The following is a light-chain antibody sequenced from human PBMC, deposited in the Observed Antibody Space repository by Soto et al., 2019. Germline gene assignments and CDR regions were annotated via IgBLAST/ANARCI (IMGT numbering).Light chain of an antibody. CDR2: GAS. J-gene: IGKJ5*01. Sequence: EIVLTQSPGALSLSPGERATLCCRASQSLSSNYLAWYQQKPGQAPRLLIYGASSRATGIPDRFSGSGSGTDFTLTISSLQPEDFATYYCQQSYSTPPITFGQGTRLEI. CDR1: QSLSSNY. CDR3: QQSYSTPPIT. V-gene: IGKV3-20*01.